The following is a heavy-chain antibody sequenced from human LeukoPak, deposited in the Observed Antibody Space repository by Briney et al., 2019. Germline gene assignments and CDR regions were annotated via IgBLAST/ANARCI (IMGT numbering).Heavy chain of an antibody. V-gene: IGHV1-18*01. Sequence: ASVKVSCKASGYTFRNYGITWARQAPGQGLEWMGWIGTYNGNTDYAQKFQGRVIMTADTSTTTAHMELRSLRSDDTAVYYCARGRLKRVPFTKVAGALDYWGQGTRVTVSS. CDR2: IGTYNGNT. CDR3: ARGRLKRVPFTKVAGALDY. D-gene: IGHD6-19*01. J-gene: IGHJ4*02. CDR1: GYTFRNYG.